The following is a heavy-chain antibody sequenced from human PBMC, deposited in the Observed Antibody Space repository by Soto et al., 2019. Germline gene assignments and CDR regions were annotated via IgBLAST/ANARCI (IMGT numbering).Heavy chain of an antibody. CDR2: IYHSGST. D-gene: IGHD5-12*01. CDR3: ARETIVATTAEYYYYYGMDV. Sequence: TLSLTCAVSGYSISSGYYWGWIRQPPGKGLEWIGSIYHSGSTYYNPSLKSRVTISVDTSKNQFSLKLSSVTAADTAVYYCARETIVATTAEYYYYYGMDVWGQGTTVTVSS. J-gene: IGHJ6*02. V-gene: IGHV4-38-2*02. CDR1: GYSISSGYY.